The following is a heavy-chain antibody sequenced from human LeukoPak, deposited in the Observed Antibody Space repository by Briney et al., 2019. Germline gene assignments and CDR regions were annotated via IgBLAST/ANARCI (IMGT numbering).Heavy chain of an antibody. CDR3: AAGSQSTALIR. V-gene: IGHV4-4*07. J-gene: IGHJ4*02. CDR1: GGSTSSNY. Sequence: SETLSLICTVPGGSTSSNYWSWIRQPAGKGLEWIGRMYTTGETNYQPTLKSRVNISLDTSKKQFSLRLTSVTAADTAVYYCAAGSQSTALIRWGEGTLVTVSS. CDR2: MYTTGET. D-gene: IGHD5-18*01.